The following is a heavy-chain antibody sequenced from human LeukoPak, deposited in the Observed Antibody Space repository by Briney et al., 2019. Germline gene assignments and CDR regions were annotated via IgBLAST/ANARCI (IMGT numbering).Heavy chain of an antibody. J-gene: IGHJ4*02. V-gene: IGHV1-69*13. CDR2: IIPIFGTA. CDR3: ARDRYDILTGYLYYYFDY. CDR1: GGTFSSYA. D-gene: IGHD3-9*01. Sequence: SVKVSCKASGGTFSSYAISWVRQAPGQGLEWMGGIIPIFGTANYAQKLQGRVTITADEFTSTAYMELSSLRSEDTAVYYCARDRYDILTGYLYYYFDYWGQGTLVTVSS.